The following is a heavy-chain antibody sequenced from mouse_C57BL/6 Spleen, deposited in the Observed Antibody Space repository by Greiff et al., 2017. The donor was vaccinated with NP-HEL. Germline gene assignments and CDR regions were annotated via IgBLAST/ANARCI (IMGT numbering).Heavy chain of an antibody. CDR3: ARSYYGSSPHYFDY. Sequence: EVQLQQSGPELVKPGASVKISCKASGYTFTDYYMNWVKQSHGKSLEWIGDINPNNGGTSYNQKFKGKATLTVDKSSSTAYMELRSLTSEDSAVYYCARSYYGSSPHYFDYWGQGTTLTVSS. CDR2: INPNNGGT. J-gene: IGHJ2*01. D-gene: IGHD1-1*01. V-gene: IGHV1-26*01. CDR1: GYTFTDYY.